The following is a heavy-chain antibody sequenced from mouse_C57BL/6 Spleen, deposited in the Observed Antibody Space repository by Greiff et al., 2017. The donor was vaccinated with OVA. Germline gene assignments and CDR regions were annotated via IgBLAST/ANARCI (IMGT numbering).Heavy chain of an antibody. Sequence: QVQLQQPGAELVKPGASVKLSCKASGYTFTSYWMQWVKQRPGQGLEWIGEIDPSDSYTNYNQKFKGKATLTVDTSSSTAYMQLSSLTSEDSAVYYCASLAQALDYWGQGTTLTVSS. D-gene: IGHD3-2*02. CDR1: GYTFTSYW. CDR3: ASLAQALDY. V-gene: IGHV1-50*01. CDR2: IDPSDSYT. J-gene: IGHJ2*01.